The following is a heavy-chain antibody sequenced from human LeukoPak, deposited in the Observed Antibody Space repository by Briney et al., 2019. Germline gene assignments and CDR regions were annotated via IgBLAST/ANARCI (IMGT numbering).Heavy chain of an antibody. V-gene: IGHV3-23*01. CDR3: AKDGGLWVSAHWGDS. CDR2: ITTSDGNT. Sequence: GGSLRLSCAVSGFTFSSYTMSWVRQAPGKGLEWVSTITTSDGNTYYADSVKGRFTVSRDNSKNTLFLQMNSLRAEDTAVYYCAKDGGLWVSAHWGDSWGRGTLVTVSS. CDR1: GFTFSSYT. J-gene: IGHJ4*02. D-gene: IGHD7-27*01.